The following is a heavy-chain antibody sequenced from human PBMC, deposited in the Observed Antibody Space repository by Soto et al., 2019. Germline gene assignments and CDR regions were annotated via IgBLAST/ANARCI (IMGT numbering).Heavy chain of an antibody. CDR2: ISSSSSYT. J-gene: IGHJ4*02. CDR1: GFTFSDYY. D-gene: IGHD5-12*01. V-gene: IGHV3-11*05. Sequence: QVPLVESGGGLVKPGGSLRLSCAASGFTFSDYYMSWIRQAPGKGLEWVSYISSSSSYTNYAASVKGRCTISRDNAKNSLYLQMNSLRAEDTAVYYCARDHHRYSGYDYVDYWGQGTLVTVSS. CDR3: ARDHHRYSGYDYVDY.